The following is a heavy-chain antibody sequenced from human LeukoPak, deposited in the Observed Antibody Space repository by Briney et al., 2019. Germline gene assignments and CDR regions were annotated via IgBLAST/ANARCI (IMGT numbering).Heavy chain of an antibody. CDR2: INPSGGST. J-gene: IGHJ3*02. CDR3: ARIDYSNAFDI. D-gene: IGHD4-11*01. CDR1: GYTFTSYY. Sequence: GASVKVSCKASGYTFTSYYMHWVRQAPGQGLEWMGIINPSGGSTSYAQKFQGRVTITRDTSVSTAYMELSSLRSEDTAVYYCARIDYSNAFDIWGQGTVVTVSS. V-gene: IGHV1-46*01.